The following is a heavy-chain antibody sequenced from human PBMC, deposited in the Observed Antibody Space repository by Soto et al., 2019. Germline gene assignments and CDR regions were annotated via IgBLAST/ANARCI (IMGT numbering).Heavy chain of an antibody. J-gene: IGHJ2*01. CDR1: GGTFSSYA. V-gene: IGHV1-69*12. D-gene: IGHD2-21*02. CDR3: ARGYGGNSVQLYFDL. Sequence: QVQLVQSGAEVKKPGSSVKVSCKASGGTFSSYAISWVRQAPGQGLEWMGGIIPILGTANYAQKFQGRVTITADEITSTAYMELSSLSSEDTAVYYCARGYGGNSVQLYFDLWGRGTLVTVSS. CDR2: IIPILGTA.